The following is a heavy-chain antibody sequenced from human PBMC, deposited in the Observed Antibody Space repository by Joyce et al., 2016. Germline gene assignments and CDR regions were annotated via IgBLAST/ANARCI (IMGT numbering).Heavy chain of an antibody. CDR1: GYSFTSYD. Sequence: QVQLVQSGAEVKKPGASVKVSCKASGYSFTSYDINWVRQATGQGREWMGWRNPNSGNTGYAQKFQGRVTMTSNTSISTAYMELSSLRSEDTAVYYCARGGYGSGNYRFYYGMDVWGQGTTVTVSS. CDR2: RNPNSGNT. J-gene: IGHJ6*02. V-gene: IGHV1-8*01. CDR3: ARGGYGSGNYRFYYGMDV. D-gene: IGHD3-10*01.